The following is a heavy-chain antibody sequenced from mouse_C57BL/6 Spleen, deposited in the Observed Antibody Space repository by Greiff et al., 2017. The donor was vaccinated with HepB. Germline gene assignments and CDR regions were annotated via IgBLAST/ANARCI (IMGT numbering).Heavy chain of an antibody. CDR1: GYTFTSYW. V-gene: IGHV1-59*01. CDR3: ARGRYYYAMDY. J-gene: IGHJ4*01. CDR2: IDPSDSYT. Sequence: VQLQQPGAELVRPGTSVKLSCKASGYTFTSYWMHWVKQRPGQGLEWIGVIDPSDSYTNYNQKFKGKATLNVDTSSSTAYMQLSSLTSEDSEVYYCARGRYYYAMDYWGQGTSVTVSS.